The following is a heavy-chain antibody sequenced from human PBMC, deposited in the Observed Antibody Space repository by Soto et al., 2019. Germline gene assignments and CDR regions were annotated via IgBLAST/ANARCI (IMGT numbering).Heavy chain of an antibody. Sequence: GGSLRLSCAASGFTFSSYSMNWVRQAPGKGLEWVSSISSSSSYIYYADSVKGRFTISRDNAKNSLYLQMNSLRAEDTAVYYCASLWDLLKGPTDYWGQGTLVTV. D-gene: IGHD1-26*01. J-gene: IGHJ4*02. V-gene: IGHV3-21*01. CDR2: ISSSSSYI. CDR3: ASLWDLLKGPTDY. CDR1: GFTFSSYS.